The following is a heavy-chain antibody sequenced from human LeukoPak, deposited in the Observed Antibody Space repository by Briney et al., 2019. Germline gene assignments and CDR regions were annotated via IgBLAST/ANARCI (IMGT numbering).Heavy chain of an antibody. V-gene: IGHV4-4*07. CDR3: ARDLATVVTPDAFDI. D-gene: IGHD4-23*01. Sequence: SETLSLTCTVSGGSISSYYWSWIRQPAGKGLEWIGRIYTSGSTNYNPSLKSRVTMSVDTSKNQFSLKLSSVTAADTAVYYCARDLATVVTPDAFDIWGQGTMVTVSS. J-gene: IGHJ3*02. CDR2: IYTSGST. CDR1: GGSISSYY.